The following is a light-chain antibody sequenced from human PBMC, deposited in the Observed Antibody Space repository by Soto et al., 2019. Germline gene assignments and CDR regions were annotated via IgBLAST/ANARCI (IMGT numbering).Light chain of an antibody. Sequence: QSVLTQPASVSGSPGQSITISCTGTSSDVGGYNYVSWYQQHPGKAPKLMIYDVSNRPSGVSNRFSGSKSGNTASLTISGLQVEDEADYYCSSYTISSPYVVFGGGTKLTVL. V-gene: IGLV2-14*01. CDR3: SSYTISSPYVV. J-gene: IGLJ2*01. CDR2: DVS. CDR1: SSDVGGYNY.